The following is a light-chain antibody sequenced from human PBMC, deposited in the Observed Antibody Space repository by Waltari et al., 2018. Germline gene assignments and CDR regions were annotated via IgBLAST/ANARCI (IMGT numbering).Light chain of an antibody. CDR3: AAWDDSLNGPGV. V-gene: IGLV1-44*01. CDR1: SSNIGSNT. CDR2: RNN. Sequence: QSVLTQPPSASGTPGPRVTISCSGSSSNIGSNTVNWYQQLPGTAPKLLISRNNQRPAGVPDRFSGSKSGTSASLAISGLQAEDEADYYCAAWDDSLNGPGVFGGGTKLTVL. J-gene: IGLJ2*01.